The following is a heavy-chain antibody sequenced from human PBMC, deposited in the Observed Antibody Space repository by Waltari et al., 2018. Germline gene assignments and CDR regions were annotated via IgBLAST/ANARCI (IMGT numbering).Heavy chain of an antibody. V-gene: IGHV3-30*18. CDR3: AKDGGSYYGFFDF. J-gene: IGHJ4*02. Sequence: QVQLVQSGGGVVQPGRSLGLSCAASGFSLGRYGMHWLRQAPGKGLEWVAVIWYDGSAEYYADSVKGRFTISKDISKNTLYLQMNSLRAEDTAVYFCAKDGGSYYGFFDFWGQGTLVTVSS. CDR1: GFSLGRYG. D-gene: IGHD3-10*01. CDR2: IWYDGSAE.